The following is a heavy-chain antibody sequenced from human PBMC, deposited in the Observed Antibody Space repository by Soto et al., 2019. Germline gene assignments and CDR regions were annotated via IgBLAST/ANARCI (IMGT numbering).Heavy chain of an antibody. CDR3: ARIDIVATISSVYYYGMDV. Sequence: TLSLTCTVSGGSISSYYWSWVRQPPGKGLEWIGYIYYSGSTNYNPSLKSRVTISVDTSKNQFSLKLSSVTAADTAVYYCARIDIVATISSVYYYGMDVWGQGTTVTVSS. CDR1: GGSISSYY. V-gene: IGHV4-59*01. D-gene: IGHD5-12*01. CDR2: IYYSGST. J-gene: IGHJ6*02.